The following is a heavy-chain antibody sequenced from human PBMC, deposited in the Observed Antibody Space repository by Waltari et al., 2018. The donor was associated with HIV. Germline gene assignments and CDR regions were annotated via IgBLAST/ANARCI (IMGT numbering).Heavy chain of an antibody. V-gene: IGHV1-8*01. CDR2: RNANRGNT. Sequence: QVQLVQPAAAVKKPAASVKVSSKASGYTFTSYDTNGVRQATGQGLEWMGWRNANRGNTGYAQKFQGRVTMTRNTSISTAYMELSSLRSEDTAVYYCARGVGYNGRGYFQHWGQGTLVTVSS. D-gene: IGHD1-1*01. CDR1: GYTFTSYD. CDR3: ARGVGYNGRGYFQH. J-gene: IGHJ1*01.